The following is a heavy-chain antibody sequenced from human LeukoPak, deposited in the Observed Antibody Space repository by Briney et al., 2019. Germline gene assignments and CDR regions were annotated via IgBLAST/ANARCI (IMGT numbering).Heavy chain of an antibody. CDR1: GFTFDDYA. CDR3: AKGACSSTRCFIDY. J-gene: IGHJ4*02. D-gene: IGHD2-2*01. CDR2: ISWNSGSI. Sequence: GGSLRLSCAASGFTFDDYAMHWVRQAPGKGLEWVSGISWNSGSIGYADSVKGRFTISRENAKNSLYLQMNSLTAEDMALYYCAKGACSSTRCFIDYWGQGTQVTVSS. V-gene: IGHV3-9*03.